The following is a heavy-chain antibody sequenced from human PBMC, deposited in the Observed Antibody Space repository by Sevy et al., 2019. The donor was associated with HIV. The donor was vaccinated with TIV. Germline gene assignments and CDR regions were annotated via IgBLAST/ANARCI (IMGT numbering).Heavy chain of an antibody. Sequence: ASLKVSCKASGYTFTSYDINWVRQATGQGLEWMGWMNPNSGNTGYAQKFQGRVTMTRNTSISTAYMELSSLRSEDTAVYYCARAGIAAGDAFDIWGQGTMVTVSS. V-gene: IGHV1-8*01. CDR2: MNPNSGNT. CDR1: GYTFTSYD. D-gene: IGHD6-25*01. J-gene: IGHJ3*02. CDR3: ARAGIAAGDAFDI.